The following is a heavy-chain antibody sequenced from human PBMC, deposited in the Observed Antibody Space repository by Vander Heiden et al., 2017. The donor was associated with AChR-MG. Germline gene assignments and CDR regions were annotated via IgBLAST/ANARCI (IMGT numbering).Heavy chain of an antibody. J-gene: IGHJ4*02. CDR2: ISWNSNNI. D-gene: IGHD3-10*01. CDR3: AKPSTGLAGVFDY. CDR1: GFTFDNYA. Sequence: VHLVESGGGLVQPGRSLRLSCAASGFTFDNYAMHWVRLAPGKGLEWVSGISWNSNNIAYADSVKGRFTISRDNAKNSLFLQMNSLRAEDTAIYYCAKPSTGLAGVFDYWGQGTLVAVS. V-gene: IGHV3-9*01.